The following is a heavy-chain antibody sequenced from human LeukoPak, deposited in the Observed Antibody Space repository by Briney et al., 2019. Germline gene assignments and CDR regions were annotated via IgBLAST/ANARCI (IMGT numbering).Heavy chain of an antibody. J-gene: IGHJ3*02. V-gene: IGHV3-23*01. D-gene: IGHD6-13*01. CDR3: ARRILAYSSSWYDAFDI. Sequence: GGSLRLSCAASGFTFSSYAMSWVRQAPGKGLEWVSAISGSGGSTYYADSVKGRFTISADKSISTAYLQWSSLKASDTAMYYCARRILAYSSSWYDAFDIWGQGTMVTVSS. CDR2: ISGSGGST. CDR1: GFTFSSYA.